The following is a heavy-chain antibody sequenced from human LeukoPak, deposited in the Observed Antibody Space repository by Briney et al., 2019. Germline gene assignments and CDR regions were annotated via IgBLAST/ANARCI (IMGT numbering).Heavy chain of an antibody. D-gene: IGHD5-18*01. Sequence: PLASVKVSCKASGGTFSSYAISWVRQAPGQGLEWMGRIIPILGIANYAQKFQGRVTITADKSMSTAYMELSSLRSDDTAVYYCATEPDTAMVTGFDYWGQGTLVTVSS. V-gene: IGHV1-69*04. CDR3: ATEPDTAMVTGFDY. CDR1: GGTFSSYA. J-gene: IGHJ4*02. CDR2: IIPILGIA.